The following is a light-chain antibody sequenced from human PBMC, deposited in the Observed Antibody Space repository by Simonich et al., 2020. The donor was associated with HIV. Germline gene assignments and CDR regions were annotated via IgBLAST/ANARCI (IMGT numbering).Light chain of an antibody. CDR2: KDV. Sequence: SYGLTQPPSVSVSPGQTARITCSGDTLASQYAYWYQQKPGQAPVLVIYKDVERPPGSPERISGSSSGTTVTLTISGVQAEDDADYYCQSADSSGTNVVFGGGTKLTVL. J-gene: IGLJ2*01. CDR3: QSADSSGTNVV. CDR1: TLASQY. V-gene: IGLV3-25*03.